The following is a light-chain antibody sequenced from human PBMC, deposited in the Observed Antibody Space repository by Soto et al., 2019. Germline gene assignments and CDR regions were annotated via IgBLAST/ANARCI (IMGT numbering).Light chain of an antibody. CDR1: SSNIGAGYD. Sequence: QSVLTQPPSVSGAPGQRVTISCTGSSSNIGAGYDVHWYQQLPGTAPKLLSYGNSNRPSGVPDRFSGSKSGTSASLAITGLQAEDDADYYCQSYDSSLSGSKFGGGTKLTVL. CDR2: GNS. CDR3: QSYDSSLSGSK. J-gene: IGLJ2*01. V-gene: IGLV1-40*01.